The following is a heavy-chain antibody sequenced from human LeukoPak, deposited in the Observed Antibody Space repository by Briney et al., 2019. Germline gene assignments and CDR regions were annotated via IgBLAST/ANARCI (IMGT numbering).Heavy chain of an antibody. Sequence: SETLSLTCTVSGGSISSNYWSWIRQPAGQGLEWIGRIYTSGSTNYNPSLKSRVTMSVDTSKNQFSLKLSSVTAADTAVYYCARGTEEYSSSWYFEYYYYYYMDVWGKGTTVTISS. CDR1: GGSISSNY. CDR3: ARGTEEYSSSWYFEYYYYYYMDV. J-gene: IGHJ6*03. V-gene: IGHV4-4*07. CDR2: IYTSGST. D-gene: IGHD6-13*01.